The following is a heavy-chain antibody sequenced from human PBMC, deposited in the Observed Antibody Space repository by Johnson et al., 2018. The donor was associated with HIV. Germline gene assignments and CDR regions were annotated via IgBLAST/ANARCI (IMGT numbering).Heavy chain of an antibody. CDR3: ARRQVITAWQDAVDV. D-gene: IGHD3-16*02. Sequence: VQLVESGGGMVQPGRSLRLSCAASGFIFSDYGMHWVRQAPGKGLEWVAVIWYDGSNKYYADSVKGRFTISRDNSKKTLYLQMNSLRAEDTAVYFCARRQVITAWQDAVDVWGQGTTVTVSS. CDR1: GFIFSDYG. CDR2: IWYDGSNK. V-gene: IGHV3-33*08. J-gene: IGHJ3*01.